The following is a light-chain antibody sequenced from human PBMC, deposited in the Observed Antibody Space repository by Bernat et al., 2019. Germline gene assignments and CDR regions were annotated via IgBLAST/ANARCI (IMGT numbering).Light chain of an antibody. CDR3: QQTYSTPPRT. CDR2: ATS. V-gene: IGKV1-39*01. J-gene: IGKJ3*01. CDR1: QSISCF. Sequence: DIQMTQSPSSLSASVGDRVAISCRASQSISCFLNWYQQKPGKPPNLLIYATSNLQTGVPSRFSGSGSGTDFTLTISSLPPEDFATYYCQQTYSTPPRTFGPGTKVDVK.